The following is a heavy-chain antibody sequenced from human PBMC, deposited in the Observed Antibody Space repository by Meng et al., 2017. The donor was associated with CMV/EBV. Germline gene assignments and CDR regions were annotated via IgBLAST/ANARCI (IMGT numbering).Heavy chain of an antibody. D-gene: IGHD3-3*01. J-gene: IGHJ6*02. CDR3: ARGFRDTIFGVVIMNGMDV. V-gene: IGHV4-34*01. CDR2: INHSGST. Sequence: SETLSLTCAVYGGSFSGYYWSWIRQPPGKGLEWIGEINHSGSTNYNPSLKSRVTISVDTSKNQFSLKLSSVTAADTAVYYCARGFRDTIFGVVIMNGMDVWGQGTTVTVSS. CDR1: GGSFSGYY.